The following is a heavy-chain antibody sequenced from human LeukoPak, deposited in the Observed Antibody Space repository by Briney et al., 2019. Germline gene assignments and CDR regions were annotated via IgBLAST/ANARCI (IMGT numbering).Heavy chain of an antibody. CDR2: ISAYNGNT. D-gene: IGHD2-2*02. CDR1: GYTFTSYG. V-gene: IGHV1-18*01. CDR3: ARDLRIYCSSTNCYTSHY. Sequence: ASVKVSCKASGYTFTSYGISWVRQAPGQGLEWMGWISAYNGNTNYAQKLQGRVTMTTDTSTSTAYMELRSLRSDDTAVYYCARDLRIYCSSTNCYTSHYWGQGTLVTVSS. J-gene: IGHJ4*02.